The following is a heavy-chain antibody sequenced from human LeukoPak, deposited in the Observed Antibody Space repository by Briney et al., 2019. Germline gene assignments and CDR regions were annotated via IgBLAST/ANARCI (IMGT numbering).Heavy chain of an antibody. Sequence: GGSLRLSCAASGFTFSSYAMSWVRQAPGKGLEWASAISGSGGSTYYADSVKGRFTISRDNSKNTLYLQMNSLRAEDTAVYYCAKGEGSMVRGVRYDYWGQGTLVTVSS. V-gene: IGHV3-23*01. CDR1: GFTFSSYA. D-gene: IGHD3-10*01. CDR3: AKGEGSMVRGVRYDY. J-gene: IGHJ4*02. CDR2: ISGSGGST.